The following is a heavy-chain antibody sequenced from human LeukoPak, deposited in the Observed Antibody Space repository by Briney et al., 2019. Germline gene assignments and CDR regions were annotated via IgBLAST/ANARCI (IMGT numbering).Heavy chain of an antibody. V-gene: IGHV3-30*04. J-gene: IGHJ6*03. CDR1: GFTFSSYA. D-gene: IGHD6-6*01. Sequence: PGRSLRLSCAASGFTFSSYAMHWVRQAPGKGLEWVAIISYDGIYKYYTDFVKGRFTISRDNSKNTLYLQMNSLRPEDTAVYFCATGDRSSSIDYYYYMDVWGKGTTVTVSS. CDR2: ISYDGIYK. CDR3: ATGDRSSSIDYYYYMDV.